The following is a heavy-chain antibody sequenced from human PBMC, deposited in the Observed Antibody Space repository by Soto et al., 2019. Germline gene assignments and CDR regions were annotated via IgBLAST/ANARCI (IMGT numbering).Heavy chain of an antibody. CDR3: ARDPGFGFGYSYAFAMDV. J-gene: IGHJ6*02. CDR2: IIGYNGNT. Sequence: ASVNFSCKASGYTFSNYGISWVLQGPVQGLEWMGWIIGYNGNTHYEEKVQDRIKMTTDTSTSTTYLELRSLRSDDTAVYFCARDPGFGFGYSYAFAMDVWGQGTTVTVSS. V-gene: IGHV1-18*01. CDR1: GYTFSNYG. D-gene: IGHD5-18*01.